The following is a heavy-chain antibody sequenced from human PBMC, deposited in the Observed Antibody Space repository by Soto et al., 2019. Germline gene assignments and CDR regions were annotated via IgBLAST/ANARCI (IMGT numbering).Heavy chain of an antibody. V-gene: IGHV5-51*01. CDR2: IYPGDSDT. CDR3: ARXPLGYCSGGSCSGAFDI. CDR1: GYSFTIYW. J-gene: IGHJ3*02. D-gene: IGHD2-15*01. Sequence: PGESLKISCKGSGYSFTIYWIGWVRQMPGKGLEWMGIIYPGDSDTRYSPSFQGQVTISADKSISTAYLQWSSLKASDTAMYYCARXPLGYCSGGSCSGAFDIWGQGTMVTVSS.